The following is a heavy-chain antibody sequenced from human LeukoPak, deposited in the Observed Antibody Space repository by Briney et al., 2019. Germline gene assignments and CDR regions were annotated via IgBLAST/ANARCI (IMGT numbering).Heavy chain of an antibody. V-gene: IGHV1-18*01. CDR2: ISAYNGNT. D-gene: IGHD2-21*02. J-gene: IGHJ4*02. CDR3: ARDLGAYCGGDCPFDY. CDR1: GYTFISYG. Sequence: ASVKVSCKASGYTFISYGISWVRQAPGQGLEWMGWISAYNGNTNYAQKLQGRVTMTTDTSTSTAYMELRSLRSDDTAVYYCARDLGAYCGGDCPFDYWGQGTLVTVSS.